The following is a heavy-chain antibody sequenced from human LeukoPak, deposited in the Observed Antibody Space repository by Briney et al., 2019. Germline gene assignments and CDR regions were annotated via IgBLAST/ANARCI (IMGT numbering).Heavy chain of an antibody. CDR3: ARTKAEDWNVPTGAFDI. CDR1: GFTFSYFT. Sequence: PGGSLRLSCTASGFTFSYFTMHWVRQAPGKGLEWVSSISSSSSYIYYADSVKGRFTISRDNAKNSLYLQMNSLRAEDTAVYYCARTKAEDWNVPTGAFDIWGQGTMVTVSS. D-gene: IGHD1-1*01. V-gene: IGHV3-21*01. J-gene: IGHJ3*02. CDR2: ISSSSSYI.